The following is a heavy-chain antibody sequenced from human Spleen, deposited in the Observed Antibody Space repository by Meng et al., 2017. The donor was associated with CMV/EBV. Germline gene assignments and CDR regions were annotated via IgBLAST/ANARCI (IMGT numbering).Heavy chain of an antibody. D-gene: IGHD4-17*01. CDR1: GFTFNNAW. J-gene: IGHJ4*02. CDR2: ISSYSDSI. Sequence: GGSLRLSCAASGFTFNNAWMNWVRQAPGKGLAWVSSISSYSDSIYYGDSVKGRFTISRDNSKNTLYLQMNSLRAEDTAIYYCAKEDGGLYGVLDSWGQGTLVTVSS. CDR3: AKEDGGLYGVLDS. V-gene: IGHV3-21*04.